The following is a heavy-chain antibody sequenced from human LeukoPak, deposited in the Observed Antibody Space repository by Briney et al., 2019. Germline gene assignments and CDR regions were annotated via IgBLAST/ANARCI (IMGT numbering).Heavy chain of an antibody. CDR1: GGTFSSYA. CDR3: ARERMYSSGWYGY. J-gene: IGHJ4*02. Sequence: SVKVSCKASGGTFSSYAISWVRQAPGQGLEWMGGIIPIFGTANYAQKFQGRVTITADESTSTAYMELSSLRSEDTAVYYCARERMYSSGWYGYWGQGTLVTVSS. CDR2: IIPIFGTA. V-gene: IGHV1-69*13. D-gene: IGHD6-19*01.